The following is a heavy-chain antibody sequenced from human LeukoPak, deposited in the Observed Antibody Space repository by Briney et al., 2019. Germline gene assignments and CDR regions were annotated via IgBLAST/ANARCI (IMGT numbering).Heavy chain of an antibody. CDR3: ATVRGASGSRWYFDY. J-gene: IGHJ4*02. CDR1: GXIFSNYG. D-gene: IGHD6-13*01. Sequence: PGGSLRLSCAASGXIFSNYGMDWVRQAPGKGLEWVAIIQYDGSYQWYAESVKGRFTVSRDNSKNRLYLQMNSLRAEDTAVYYCATVRGASGSRWYFDYWGQGTLVTVSS. V-gene: IGHV3-30*02. CDR2: IQYDGSYQ.